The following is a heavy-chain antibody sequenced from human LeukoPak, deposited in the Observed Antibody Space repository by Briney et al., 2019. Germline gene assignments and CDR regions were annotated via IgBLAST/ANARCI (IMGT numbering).Heavy chain of an antibody. J-gene: IGHJ6*03. CDR3: ARDQKRGFIGSYCYYMTV. D-gene: IGHD6-25*01. CDR2: IYTSGST. CDR1: GGSITGHY. Sequence: SETLSLTCTVSGGSITGHYWSWIRQPAGKELEWIGHIYTSGSTTYNPSLKSRVTMSVDASNNQFSLKLSSVTAADTAVYYCARDQKRGFIGSYCYYMTVWGKGTTVTVSS. V-gene: IGHV4-4*07.